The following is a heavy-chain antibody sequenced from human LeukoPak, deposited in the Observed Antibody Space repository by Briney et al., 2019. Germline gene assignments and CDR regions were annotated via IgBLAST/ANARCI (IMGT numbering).Heavy chain of an antibody. CDR2: ISSSGSTI. CDR3: ARANDNYYYYYMDV. D-gene: IGHD3-9*01. Sequence: GGSLRLSCAVSGFTVSGNYMSWVRQAPGKGLEWVSYISSSGSTIYYADSVKGRFTISRDNAKNSLYLQMNSLRAEDTAVYYCARANDNYYYYYMDVWGKGTTVTISS. CDR1: GFTVSGNY. V-gene: IGHV3-11*04. J-gene: IGHJ6*03.